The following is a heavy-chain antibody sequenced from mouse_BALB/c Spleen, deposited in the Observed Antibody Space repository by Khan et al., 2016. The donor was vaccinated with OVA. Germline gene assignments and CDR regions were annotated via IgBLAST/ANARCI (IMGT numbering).Heavy chain of an antibody. J-gene: IGHJ4*01. D-gene: IGHD2-4*01. CDR3: ARGDYDMSYAMDY. Sequence: EVQLQQSGPGLVKPSQSLSLTCTVTGYSITSDYAWNWIRQFPGNKLEWMGYIRYSGSTSYNPSLKSRISITRNTSKAQFFLQSNSVTLEATATHYCARGDYDMSYAMDYWGQGTSVTVSS. CDR2: IRYSGST. CDR1: GYSITSDYA. V-gene: IGHV3-2*02.